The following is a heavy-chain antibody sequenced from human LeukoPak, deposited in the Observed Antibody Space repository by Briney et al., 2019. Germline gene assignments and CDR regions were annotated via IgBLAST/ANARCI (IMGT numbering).Heavy chain of an antibody. CDR2: ISGSGGST. CDR3: AKRGFGVTAGLSIAVAGTDS. J-gene: IGHJ4*02. D-gene: IGHD6-19*01. V-gene: IGHV3-23*01. Sequence: PGGSQRLSCAASGFSFGSYVMNWVRQAPGKGLEWVSGISGSGGSTYYADSVKGRFTISRDNPKNTLYLQMNRLRVEDTAIYYCAKRGFGVTAGLSIAVAGTDSWGQGTLVTVSS. CDR1: GFSFGSYV.